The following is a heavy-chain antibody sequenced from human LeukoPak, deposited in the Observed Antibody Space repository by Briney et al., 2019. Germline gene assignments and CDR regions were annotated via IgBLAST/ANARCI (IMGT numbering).Heavy chain of an antibody. Sequence: GGSLRLSCAASGFTFSSNWMHWVRQAPGKGLVWVSRINEDGSTTNYADSVKGRSTIFRDNAKNTLYLQMNSLRAEDTAVYYCVRDLGGRSGHRGQGTLVTVSS. CDR1: GFTFSSNW. V-gene: IGHV3-74*01. D-gene: IGHD1-26*01. J-gene: IGHJ4*02. CDR3: VRDLGGRSGH. CDR2: INEDGSTT.